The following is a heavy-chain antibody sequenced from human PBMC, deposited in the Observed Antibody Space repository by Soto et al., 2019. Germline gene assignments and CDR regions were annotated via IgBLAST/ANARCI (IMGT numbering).Heavy chain of an antibody. CDR2: IYNSGST. D-gene: IGHD3-3*01. J-gene: IGHJ6*02. V-gene: IGHV4-30-4*01. CDR3: ARRGMYSDFWSGYSSYYYYGMDV. Sequence: PSETLSLTCTVSGGSISSGDYFWSWIRQPPGKGMEWIGYIYNSGSTYYNPSLKRRLTISVDTSKNQFSLKLSSVTAADTAVYYCARRGMYSDFWSGYSSYYYYGMDVWGRGTTVTVSS. CDR1: GGSISSGDYF.